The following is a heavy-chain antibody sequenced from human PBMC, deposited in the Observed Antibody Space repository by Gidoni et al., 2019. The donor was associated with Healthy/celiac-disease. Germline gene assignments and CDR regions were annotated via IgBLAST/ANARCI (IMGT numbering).Heavy chain of an antibody. CDR2: SRSIM. CDR3: AVAAYYDGSGYYPVDY. D-gene: IGHD3-22*01. V-gene: IGHV3-48*02. J-gene: IGHJ4*02. Sequence: SRSIMYYADSVKGRFTISRDNAKNSLYLQMSSLRDEDTAVYYCAVAAYYDGSGYYPVDYWGQGTLVTVSS.